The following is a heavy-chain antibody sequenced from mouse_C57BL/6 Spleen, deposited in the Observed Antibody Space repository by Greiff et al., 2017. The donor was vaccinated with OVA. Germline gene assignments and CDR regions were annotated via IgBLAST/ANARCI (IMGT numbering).Heavy chain of an antibody. CDR3: ARREAYYGSSYWYFDV. J-gene: IGHJ1*03. CDR2: IYPGDGDT. CDR1: GYAFSSYW. D-gene: IGHD1-1*01. Sequence: LQQSGASVKISCKASGYAFSSYWMNWVKQRPGKGLEWIGQIYPGDGDTNYDGKFKGKATLTADKSSSTAYMQLSSLTSEYSAVYFCARREAYYGSSYWYFDVWGTGTTVTVSS. V-gene: IGHV1-80*01.